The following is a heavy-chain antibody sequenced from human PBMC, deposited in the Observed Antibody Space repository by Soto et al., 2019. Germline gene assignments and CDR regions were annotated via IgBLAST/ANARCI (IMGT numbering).Heavy chain of an antibody. CDR2: IWYDGSNK. V-gene: IGHV3-33*01. D-gene: IGHD5-12*01. CDR3: AREQDRDGYNREAFDI. CDR1: GFTFSSYG. J-gene: IGHJ3*02. Sequence: QPGGSLRLSCAASGFTFSSYGMHWVRQAPGKGLEWVAVIWYDGSNKYYADSVKGRFTISRDNSKNTLYLQMNSLRAEDTAVYYCAREQDRDGYNREAFDIWGQGTMVTVSS.